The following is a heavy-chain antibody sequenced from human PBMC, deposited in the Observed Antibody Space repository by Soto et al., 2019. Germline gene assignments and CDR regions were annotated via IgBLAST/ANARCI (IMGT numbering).Heavy chain of an antibody. CDR2: MEPSSGRT. Sequence: SVKVSCRASVYSLTRLDINWVRQTTGQGLEWMGWMEPSSGRTGYAQKFKGRVTMTRDTSINTAYMELSSLTSDDTAVYFCARGGAYGDYRSDYWGQGALVTVSS. D-gene: IGHD4-17*01. J-gene: IGHJ4*02. CDR3: ARGGAYGDYRSDY. V-gene: IGHV1-8*01. CDR1: VYSLTRLD.